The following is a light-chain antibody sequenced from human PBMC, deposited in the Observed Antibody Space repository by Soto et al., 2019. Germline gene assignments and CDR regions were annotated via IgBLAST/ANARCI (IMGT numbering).Light chain of an antibody. CDR2: DVS. J-gene: IGLJ1*01. CDR1: SSDVGGYNY. CDR3: SSYTSCSTLV. Sequence: QSALTQPASVSGSPGQSITISCTGTSSDVGGYNYVSWYQQHPGKAPKLMIYDVSNRPSGVSNRFSGSKSGNTASLTISGLQAEDEADYYCSSYTSCSTLVFGTGTQLTVL. V-gene: IGLV2-14*01.